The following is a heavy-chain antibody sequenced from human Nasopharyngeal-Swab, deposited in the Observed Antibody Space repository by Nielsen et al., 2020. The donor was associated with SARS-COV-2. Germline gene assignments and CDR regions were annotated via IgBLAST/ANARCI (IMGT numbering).Heavy chain of an antibody. Sequence: GGSLRLSYAASGFTFSSYAMHWVRQAPGKGLEWVAVISYDGSNKYYADSVKGRFTISRDNSKNTLYLQMNSLRAEDTAVYYCARAFGGGYYYGMDVWGQGTTVTVSS. V-gene: IGHV3-30-3*01. CDR3: ARAFGGGYYYGMDV. J-gene: IGHJ6*02. CDR2: ISYDGSNK. D-gene: IGHD3-10*01. CDR1: GFTFSSYA.